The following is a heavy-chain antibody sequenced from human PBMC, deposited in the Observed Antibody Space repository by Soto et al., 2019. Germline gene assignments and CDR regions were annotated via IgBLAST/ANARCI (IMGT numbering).Heavy chain of an antibody. CDR2: VLSESDGGTT. D-gene: IGHD3-10*01. CDR1: GLTLRDSW. J-gene: IGHJ4*02. CDR3: AKEGNRVRGPDY. V-gene: IGHV3-15*01. Sequence: EVQLVESGGGLAQPGGSLRLSCAGSGLTLRDSWMSWVRQAPGKGLEWVGRVLSESDGGTTDYAAPVKGRFTISRDNSKNTLYVQMNSLRAEDTAVYYCAKEGNRVRGPDYWGQGTLVTVSS.